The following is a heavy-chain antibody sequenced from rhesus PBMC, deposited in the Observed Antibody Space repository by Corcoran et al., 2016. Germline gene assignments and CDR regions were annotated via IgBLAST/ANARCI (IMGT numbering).Heavy chain of an antibody. V-gene: IGHV4-173*01. Sequence: QLQLQESGPGLVKPSETLSLTCAVSGGSISSNYWSWIRQPPGKGREWIGRSAGSWGCTASAPSLTRRVTISTATSKNQLSLKLSCVTAADAAVYYCARAWVWGGTFDYWGQGVLVTVSS. CDR3: ARAWVWGGTFDY. CDR2: SAGSWGCT. CDR1: GGSISSNY. J-gene: IGHJ4*01. D-gene: IGHD1-44*01.